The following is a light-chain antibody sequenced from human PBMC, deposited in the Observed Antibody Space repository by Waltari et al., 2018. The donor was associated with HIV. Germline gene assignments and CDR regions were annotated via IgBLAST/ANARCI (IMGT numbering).Light chain of an antibody. CDR3: SSYAGTNKV. CDR1: ASDIGGYTY. J-gene: IGLJ3*02. V-gene: IGLV2-8*01. Sequence: QSALTQPPSASGSPGQSATAPCPATASDIGGYTYVSWYQQHPGKAPKLIIYEVTKRPSGVPDRFSGSKSGNTASLTVSGLQAEDEADYYCSSYAGTNKVFGGGTKLTVL. CDR2: EVT.